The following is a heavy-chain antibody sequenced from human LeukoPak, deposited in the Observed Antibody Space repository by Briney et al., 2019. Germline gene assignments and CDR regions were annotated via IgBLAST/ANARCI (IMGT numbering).Heavy chain of an antibody. CDR1: GFTFSSYS. CDR3: ARDSIVGVIIKDFF. V-gene: IGHV3-48*01. D-gene: IGHD1-26*01. Sequence: GGSLRLSCAASGFTFSSYSMNWVRQAPGKGLEWVSYISSTSTIYYADSVKGRFTISRDNAKNSLYLEMNSLRAEDTAVYYRARDSIVGVIIKDFFWGQGTLVTVSS. J-gene: IGHJ4*02. CDR2: ISSTSTI.